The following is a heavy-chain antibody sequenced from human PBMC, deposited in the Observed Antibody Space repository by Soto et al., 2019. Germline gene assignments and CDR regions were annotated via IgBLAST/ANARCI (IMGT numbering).Heavy chain of an antibody. D-gene: IGHD3-22*01. CDR3: ARSEKVVVINSFDY. V-gene: IGHV1-69*13. CDR1: GGTFSSYA. J-gene: IGHJ4*02. CDR2: IIPIFGTA. Sequence: SVKVSCKASGGTFSSYAISWVRQAPGQGLEWMGGIIPIFGTANYAQKFQGRVTITADESTSTAYMELSGLRSEDTAVYYCARSEKVVVINSFDYWGQGTLVTVSS.